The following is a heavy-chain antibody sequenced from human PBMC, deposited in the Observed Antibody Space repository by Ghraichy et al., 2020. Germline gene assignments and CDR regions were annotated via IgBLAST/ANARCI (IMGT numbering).Heavy chain of an antibody. CDR2: IYTSGST. V-gene: IGHV4-4*09. D-gene: IGHD3-22*01. CDR3: ARRGYYDSLGYFDL. Sequence: SQTLSLTCTVSGGSISSYYWSWIRQPPGKGLEWIGYIYTSGSTNYNPSLKSRVTISVDTSKNQFSLKLSSVTAADTAVYYCARRGYYDSLGYFDLWGRGTLVTVSS. CDR1: GGSISSYY. J-gene: IGHJ2*01.